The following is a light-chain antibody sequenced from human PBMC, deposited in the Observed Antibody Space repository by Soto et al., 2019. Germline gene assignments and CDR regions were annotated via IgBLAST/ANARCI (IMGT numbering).Light chain of an antibody. CDR2: DVS. V-gene: IGLV2-14*01. CDR3: SSYTSSSTYV. CDR1: SSDVGGYNY. Sequence: QSVLTQPASVSGSPGQSITIACTGTSSDVGGYNYVSWYQQYPGKAPRLVISDVSNRPSGVSNRLSGSKSGNSASLTFSGLQAEDEADYYCSSYTSSSTYVFGTGTKVTVL. J-gene: IGLJ1*01.